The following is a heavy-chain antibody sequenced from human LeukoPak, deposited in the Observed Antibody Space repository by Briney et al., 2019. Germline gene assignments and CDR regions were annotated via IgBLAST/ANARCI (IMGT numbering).Heavy chain of an antibody. CDR1: GFTFSNFW. Sequence: GGSLRLSCTASGFTFSNFWMGWVRQAPGKGLEWVANIKQDETEKFYLGSVKGRFTISRDNAKNSLYLQMNSLRAEDTAVYYCARGDYFDRAFDVWGQGTTVTVSS. V-gene: IGHV3-7*03. D-gene: IGHD3-22*01. CDR3: ARGDYFDRAFDV. J-gene: IGHJ3*01. CDR2: IKQDETEK.